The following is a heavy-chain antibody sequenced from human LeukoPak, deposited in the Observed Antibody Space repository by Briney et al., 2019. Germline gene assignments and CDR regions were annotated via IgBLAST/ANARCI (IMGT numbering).Heavy chain of an antibody. Sequence: EASVKVSCKASGYTFTSYDINWVRQATGQGLEWMGWMNPNSGNTGYAQKFQGRVTITRNTSINTAYMELSSLRSEDTAVYYCARGIPLVQGSFDYWGQGTLVTVSS. J-gene: IGHJ4*02. D-gene: IGHD6-6*01. CDR3: ARGIPLVQGSFDY. CDR2: MNPNSGNT. CDR1: GYTFTSYD. V-gene: IGHV1-8*03.